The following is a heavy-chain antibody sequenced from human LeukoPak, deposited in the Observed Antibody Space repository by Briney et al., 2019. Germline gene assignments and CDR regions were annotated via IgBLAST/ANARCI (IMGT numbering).Heavy chain of an antibody. CDR3: ARTYGDYVFYGMDV. CDR1: GYTFTSYG. Sequence: ASVKVSCKASGYTFTSYGISWVRQAPGQGLEWMGWISAYNGNTNYAQKLQGRVTMTTDTSTSTAYMELRSLRSDDTAVYYCARTYGDYVFYGMDVWGQGTTVTVSS. D-gene: IGHD4-17*01. J-gene: IGHJ6*02. CDR2: ISAYNGNT. V-gene: IGHV1-18*01.